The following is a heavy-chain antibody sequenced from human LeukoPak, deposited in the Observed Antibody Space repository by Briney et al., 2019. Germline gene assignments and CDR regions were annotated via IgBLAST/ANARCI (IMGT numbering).Heavy chain of an antibody. V-gene: IGHV4-31*03. CDR3: ARDIYGDYV. CDR1: GGPISSGGYY. J-gene: IGHJ4*02. D-gene: IGHD4-17*01. Sequence: ASGTLSLTCTVSGGPISSGGYYWSWIRQHPGKGLEWIGYIYYSGSTYYNPSLKSRVTISVDTSKNQFSLKLSSVTAADTAVYYCARDIYGDYVWGQGTLVTVSS. CDR2: IYYSGST.